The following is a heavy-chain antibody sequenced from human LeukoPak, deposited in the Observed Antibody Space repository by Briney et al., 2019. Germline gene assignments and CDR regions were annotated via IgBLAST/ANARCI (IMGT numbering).Heavy chain of an antibody. CDR1: GYTFTGYY. CDR2: INPDTGDT. Sequence: EASVKVSCKASGYTFTGYYMHWVRQAPGQGLEWMGWINPDTGDTQYARNLQGRVTLTSDTSINTVYMELSSLRSDDTAVYFCARVVAGGVIWAYWGQGTVVTVSS. J-gene: IGHJ4*02. V-gene: IGHV1-2*02. CDR3: ARVVAGGVIWAY. D-gene: IGHD3-16*01.